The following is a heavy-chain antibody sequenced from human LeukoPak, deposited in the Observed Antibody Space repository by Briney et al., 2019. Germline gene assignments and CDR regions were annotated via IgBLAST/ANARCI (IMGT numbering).Heavy chain of an antibody. Sequence: ASVKVSCMAAGYSFTSFGLSWVRQAPGQGPEWMGWISAASGSTNYAQKFQDRVTMTTDTSTTTVYMELRSLRSDDTAVYYCANEQEGTAIGGVSDYWGQGTVVTVSS. CDR2: ISAASGST. CDR3: ANEQEGTAIGGVSDY. CDR1: GYSFTSFG. D-gene: IGHD2-21*02. V-gene: IGHV1-18*01. J-gene: IGHJ4*02.